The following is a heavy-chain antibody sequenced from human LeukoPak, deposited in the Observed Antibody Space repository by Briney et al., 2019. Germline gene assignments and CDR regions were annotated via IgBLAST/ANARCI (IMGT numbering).Heavy chain of an antibody. Sequence: SQTLSLTCTVSGGSISSGAQYWSWLRQRPGKGLEWIGYIYLRGHAYFSASLNSRPTLYIDTFRSYFSITLTSVTAADTAVYYCERWSGDPNGNYFDFWGQGILVTVSS. CDR3: ERWSGDPNGNYFDF. CDR1: GGSISSGAQY. CDR2: IYLRGHA. D-gene: IGHD3-10*01. V-gene: IGHV4-31*03. J-gene: IGHJ4*02.